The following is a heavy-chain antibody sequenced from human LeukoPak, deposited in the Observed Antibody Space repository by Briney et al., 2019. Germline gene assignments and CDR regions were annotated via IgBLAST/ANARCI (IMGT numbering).Heavy chain of an antibody. D-gene: IGHD2-2*01. Sequence: ASVKVSCKASGYTFTSYGISWVRQAPGQGLEWMGWISAYNGNTNYAQKLQSRGTMTTDTSTSTAYMELRSLRSEDAAVYYCARDRRAYCSSTSCYGVFDYWGEGTLVSVSS. CDR2: ISAYNGNT. CDR3: ARDRRAYCSSTSCYGVFDY. CDR1: GYTFTSYG. J-gene: IGHJ4*02. V-gene: IGHV1-18*04.